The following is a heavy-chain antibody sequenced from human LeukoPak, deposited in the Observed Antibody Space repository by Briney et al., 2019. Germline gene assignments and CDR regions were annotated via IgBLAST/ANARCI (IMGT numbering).Heavy chain of an antibody. J-gene: IGHJ4*02. V-gene: IGHV3-7*01. CDR1: GFTFSSYG. CDR2: IKQDGSEK. D-gene: IGHD6-13*01. Sequence: GGSLRLSCAASGFTFSSYGMHWVRQAPGKGLEWVANIKQDGSEKYYVDSVKGRFTISRDNAKNSLYLQMNSLRAEDTAVYYCARARGGSSWFIFDYWGQGTLVTVSS. CDR3: ARARGGSSWFIFDY.